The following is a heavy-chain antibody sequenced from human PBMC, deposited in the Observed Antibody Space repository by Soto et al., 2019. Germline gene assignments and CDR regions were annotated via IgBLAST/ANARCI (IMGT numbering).Heavy chain of an antibody. CDR1: CYSFSTYG. Sequence: GASVKVSCKAFCYSFSTYGITWVRQAPGQGLEWMGWISAYNGDTNYAQILQGRVTMTTDTSTSTAYMELRSLRSDDTAVYYNNDDYYGMDVWGQGTTVTVSS. V-gene: IGHV1-18*01. CDR3: NDDYYGMDV. D-gene: IGHD2-8*01. CDR2: ISAYNGDT. J-gene: IGHJ6*02.